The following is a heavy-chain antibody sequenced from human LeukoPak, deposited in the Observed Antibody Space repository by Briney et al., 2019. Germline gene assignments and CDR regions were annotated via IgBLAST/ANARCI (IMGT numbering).Heavy chain of an antibody. J-gene: IGHJ6*02. CDR1: GDSVSSNSAA. D-gene: IGHD5-12*01. V-gene: IGHV6-1*01. Sequence: SQTLSLTCAISGDSVSSNSAAWNWIRQSPSRGLEWLGRTYYRSKWYNDYAVSVKSRITIKPDTSKNQFSLQLNSVTPEDTAVYYCTRAWGHSGHDRTMDVWGQGTTVNVFS. CDR3: TRAWGHSGHDRTMDV. CDR2: TYYRSKWYN.